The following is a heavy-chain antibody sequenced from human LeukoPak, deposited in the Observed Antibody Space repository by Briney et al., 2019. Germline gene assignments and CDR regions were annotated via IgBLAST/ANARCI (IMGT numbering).Heavy chain of an antibody. CDR2: ISAYNGNT. CDR1: GYTFTSYG. D-gene: IGHD3-9*01. CDR3: ARKKELRYFDWLPIQYYFDY. J-gene: IGHJ4*02. V-gene: IGHV1-18*01. Sequence: GASVKVSCTASGYTFTSYGISWVRQAPGQGLEWMGWISAYNGNTNYAQKLQGRVTMTTDTSTSTAYMELRSLRSDDTAVYYCARKKELRYFDWLPIQYYFDYWGQGTLVTVSS.